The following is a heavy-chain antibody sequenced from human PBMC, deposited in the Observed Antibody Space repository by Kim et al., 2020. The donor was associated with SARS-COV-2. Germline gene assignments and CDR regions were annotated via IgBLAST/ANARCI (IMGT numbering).Heavy chain of an antibody. CDR2: INPNSGGT. CDR3: ARVRVRCSSTSCYNYYYGMDV. D-gene: IGHD2-2*02. J-gene: IGHJ6*02. CDR1: GYTFTGYY. Sequence: ASVKVSCKASGYTFTGYYMHWVRQAPGQGLEWMGRINPNSGGTNYAQKFQGRVTMTRDTSISTAYMELSRLRSDDTAVYYCARVRVRCSSTSCYNYYYGMDVWGQGTTVTVSS. V-gene: IGHV1-2*06.